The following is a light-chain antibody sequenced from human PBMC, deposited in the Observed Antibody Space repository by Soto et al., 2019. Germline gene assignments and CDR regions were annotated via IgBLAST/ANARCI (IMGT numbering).Light chain of an antibody. CDR1: SSNIGAGYH. J-gene: IGLJ3*02. CDR3: QSYDSSLSGSV. V-gene: IGLV1-40*01. Sequence: QSVLTQPPSVSGAPGQRVTISCTGSSSNIGAGYHVHWYHQLPGTAPKLLIYGNNNRPSGVPDRFSGSKSGTSASLAITGLQAEDEADYFCQSYDSSLSGSVFGGGTKVTVL. CDR2: GNN.